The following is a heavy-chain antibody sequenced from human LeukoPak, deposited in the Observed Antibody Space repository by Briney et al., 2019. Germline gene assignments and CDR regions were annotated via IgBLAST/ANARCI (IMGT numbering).Heavy chain of an antibody. Sequence: SETLSLTCAVYGGSFSGYYWSWIRQPPGKGLEWIREINHSGSTNYNPSLKSRVTISVDTSKNQFSLKLSSVTAADTAVYYCARGYDSSGYSVDYWGQGTLVTVSS. D-gene: IGHD3-22*01. CDR1: GGSFSGYY. V-gene: IGHV4-34*01. CDR2: INHSGST. J-gene: IGHJ4*02. CDR3: ARGYDSSGYSVDY.